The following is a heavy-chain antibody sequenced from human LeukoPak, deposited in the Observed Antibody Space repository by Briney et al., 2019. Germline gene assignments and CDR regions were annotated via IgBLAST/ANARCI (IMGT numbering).Heavy chain of an antibody. CDR1: GFPFSTYS. J-gene: IGHJ4*02. Sequence: GGPLRLSCAASGFPFSTYSMMWVRRAPGKGVERVSSISSSTYIYYADSVKGRVTLSRDNAKNSLYLQMNSLRAEDTAVYYCARVLSGCETTRCELDYWGQGTLVTVSS. CDR2: ISSSTYI. D-gene: IGHD1-26*01. CDR3: ARVLSGCETTRCELDY. V-gene: IGHV3-21*01.